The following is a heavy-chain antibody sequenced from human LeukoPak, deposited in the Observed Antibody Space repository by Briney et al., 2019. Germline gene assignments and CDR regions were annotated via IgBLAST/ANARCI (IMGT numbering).Heavy chain of an antibody. CDR3: ARVLNDYGDYGPGD. CDR2: ISAYNGNT. D-gene: IGHD4-17*01. V-gene: IGHV1-18*01. J-gene: IGHJ4*02. CDR1: GYTFTSYG. Sequence: ASDKVSCKASGYTFTSYGISWVRQAPGQGLEWMGWISAYNGNTNYAQKLQGRVTMTTDTSTSTAYMELRSLRSDDTAVYYCARVLNDYGDYGPGDWGQGTLVTVSS.